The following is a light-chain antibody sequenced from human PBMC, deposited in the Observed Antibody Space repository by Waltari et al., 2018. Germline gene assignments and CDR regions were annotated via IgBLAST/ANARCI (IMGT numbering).Light chain of an antibody. J-gene: IGLJ2*01. CDR1: HIGDKN. CDR3: QVWDSSTAVV. CDR2: RDT. V-gene: IGLV3-9*01. Sequence: SYDLAQPLSVSVALGPTARVTCGGKHIGDKNVTWYQVKPGQVPVMVIYRDTNRPSGIPERFSGSNSGNTATLTISRAQAGDEADYYCQVWDSSTAVVFGGGTKLTVL.